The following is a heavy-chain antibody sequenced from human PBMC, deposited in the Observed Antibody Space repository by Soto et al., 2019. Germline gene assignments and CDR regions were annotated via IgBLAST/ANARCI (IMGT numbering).Heavy chain of an antibody. J-gene: IGHJ3*02. D-gene: IGHD6-13*01. CDR2: INPNSGNT. Sequence: ASVKVSCKASGYTFTSYDINWVRQATGQGLEWMGIINPNSGNTGYAQNFQGRVTMTRDTSMSTVYMELSSLRSEDTALYYCARDVSPGTSSLYFDAFDIWGQGTMVTVSS. V-gene: IGHV1-8*01. CDR1: GYTFTSYD. CDR3: ARDVSPGTSSLYFDAFDI.